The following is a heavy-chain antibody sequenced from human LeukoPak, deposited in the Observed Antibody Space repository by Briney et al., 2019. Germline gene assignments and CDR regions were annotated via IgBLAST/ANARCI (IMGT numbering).Heavy chain of an antibody. CDR1: GFTFSSYA. V-gene: IGHV3-30-3*01. J-gene: IGHJ6*02. Sequence: GGSLRLSCAASGFTFSSYAMDWVCQAPGKGLEWVAFMSYDGSNKYYADSVKGRFTISRDNSKNTLYLQMNSLRAEDTAVYYCARAGYCSGGSCYRRTRYYGMDVWGQGTTVTVSS. CDR2: MSYDGSNK. D-gene: IGHD2-15*01. CDR3: ARAGYCSGGSCYRRTRYYGMDV.